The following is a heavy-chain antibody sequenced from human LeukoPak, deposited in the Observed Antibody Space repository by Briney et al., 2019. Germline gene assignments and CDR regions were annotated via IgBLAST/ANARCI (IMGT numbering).Heavy chain of an antibody. CDR3: VSFYETY. J-gene: IGHJ4*02. Sequence: GGSLRLSCAASGSYWMHWVRQAPGKGLVWVSHINSDGSWTSYADSVKGRFTISKDNAKNTVYLQMNNLRAGDTAVYYCVSFYETYWGRGTLVTVSS. V-gene: IGHV3-74*01. CDR2: INSDGSWT. D-gene: IGHD2/OR15-2a*01. CDR1: GSYW.